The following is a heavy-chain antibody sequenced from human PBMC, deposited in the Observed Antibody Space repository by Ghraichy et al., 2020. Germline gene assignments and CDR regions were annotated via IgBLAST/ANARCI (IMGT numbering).Heavy chain of an antibody. V-gene: IGHV3-21*01. J-gene: IGHJ4*02. D-gene: IGHD4-17*01. CDR3: ARDIGVYGDYVGTDDY. CDR2: ISSSSSYI. Sequence: VSSISSSSSYIYYADSGTGRFTISRDNAKNSLYLQMNSMRAEDTAVYYCARDIGVYGDYVGTDDYWGQG.